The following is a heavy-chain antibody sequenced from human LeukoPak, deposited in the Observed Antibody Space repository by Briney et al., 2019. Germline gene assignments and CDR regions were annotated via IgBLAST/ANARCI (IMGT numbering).Heavy chain of an antibody. J-gene: IGHJ4*02. D-gene: IGHD6-19*01. CDR1: GGSISSSNYY. V-gene: IGHV4-39*07. CDR2: INHSGST. CDR3: ARGNGRGWFLRPTDY. Sequence: SETLSLTCTVSGGSISSSNYYWGWIRQPPGKGLEWIGEINHSGSTNYNPSLKSRVTISVDTSKNQFSLKLSSVTAADTAVYYCARGNGRGWFLRPTDYWGQGTLVTVSS.